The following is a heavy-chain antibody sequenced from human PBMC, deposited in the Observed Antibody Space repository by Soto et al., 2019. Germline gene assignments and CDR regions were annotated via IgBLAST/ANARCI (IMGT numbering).Heavy chain of an antibody. V-gene: IGHV3-30-3*01. D-gene: IGHD3-10*01. CDR1: GFTFSSYA. CDR3: ARDDGSGIPADY. CDR2: ISYDGSNK. Sequence: PGGSLRLSCAASGFTFSSYAMHWVRQAPGKGLEWVAVISYDGSNKYYADSVKGRFTISRDNSKNTLYLQMNSLRAEDTAVYYCARDDGSGIPADYWGQGTLVTVSA. J-gene: IGHJ4*02.